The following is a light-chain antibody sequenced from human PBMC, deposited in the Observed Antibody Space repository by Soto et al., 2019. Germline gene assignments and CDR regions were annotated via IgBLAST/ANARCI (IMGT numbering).Light chain of an antibody. V-gene: IGKV1-5*03. CDR1: QSISIW. CDR3: QHYNSYSEA. J-gene: IGKJ1*01. CDR2: AAS. Sequence: DIQMTQSPSALSASIGDRVTITCRASQSISIWLAWYQQKPGKAPTLLIYAASSLESGVPSRFSGSGCGTEFTLTISSLQPDDFATDYCQHYNSYSEAFGQGTKVDIK.